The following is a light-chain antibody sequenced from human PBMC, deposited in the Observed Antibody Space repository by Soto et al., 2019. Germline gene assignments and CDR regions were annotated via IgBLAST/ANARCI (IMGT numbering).Light chain of an antibody. CDR1: QSVSSNY. V-gene: IGKV3-20*01. CDR2: GAS. CDR3: QQYGRSAPIT. J-gene: IGKJ5*01. Sequence: EIVLTQSPGTLSLSPGERATLSCRASQSVSSNYLAWYQHKPGQAPRLLIYGASSRATGIPDRFSGSGSGTDFTLTISRLEPEDFAMYYCQQYGRSAPITFGQGTRLEIE.